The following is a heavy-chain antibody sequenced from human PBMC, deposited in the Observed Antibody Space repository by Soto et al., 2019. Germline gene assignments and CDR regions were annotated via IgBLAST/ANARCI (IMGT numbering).Heavy chain of an antibody. V-gene: IGHV4-31*03. CDR1: GGSISSGVYY. Sequence: PSETLSLTCTVSGGSISSGVYYWSWIRHHPGKGLEWIGYIYYSGSTYYNPSLKSRVTISVDTSKNQFSLKLSSVTAADTAVYYCARDSSSSPAYYYYGMDVWGQGTPVTVSS. D-gene: IGHD6-6*01. J-gene: IGHJ6*02. CDR3: ARDSSSSPAYYYYGMDV. CDR2: IYYSGST.